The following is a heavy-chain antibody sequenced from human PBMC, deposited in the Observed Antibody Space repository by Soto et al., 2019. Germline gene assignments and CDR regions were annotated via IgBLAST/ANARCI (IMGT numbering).Heavy chain of an antibody. V-gene: IGHV4-59*08. CDR3: ARHFGYRNWFDP. CDR2: IYYTGTT. CDR1: GGSVSSFY. D-gene: IGHD2-2*03. Sequence: QVQLQQSGPGVVKPSETVSLTCGVSGGSVSSFYWSWVRQSPGRGLEWLGYIYYTGTTAYNPSLMSRLTISLDTSTDQVFLTLTSVTASDTAVYFCARHFGYRNWFDPWGPGTLVIVSS. J-gene: IGHJ5*02.